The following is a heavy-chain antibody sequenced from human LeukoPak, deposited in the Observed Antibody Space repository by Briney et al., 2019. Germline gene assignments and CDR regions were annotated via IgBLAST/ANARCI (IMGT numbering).Heavy chain of an antibody. Sequence: ASVKVSCKASGYTFTGYYMHWVRQAPGQGLEWMGRINPNSGGTNYAQKFQGRVTMTRDTSISTAYMELSRLRSDDTAVYYCARDRGRLRLGELSLRAYWGQGTLVTVSS. CDR1: GYTFTGYY. J-gene: IGHJ4*02. CDR2: INPNSGGT. V-gene: IGHV1-2*06. D-gene: IGHD3-16*02. CDR3: ARDRGRLRLGELSLRAY.